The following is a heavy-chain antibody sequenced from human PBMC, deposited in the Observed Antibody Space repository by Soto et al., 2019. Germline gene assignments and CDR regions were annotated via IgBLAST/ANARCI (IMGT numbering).Heavy chain of an antibody. D-gene: IGHD1-26*01. J-gene: IGHJ5*02. CDR1: SGSISSGGYY. CDR2: IYYSGST. Sequence: TSETLSLTCTVSSGSISSGGYYWSWIRQHPGKGLEWIGYIYYSGSTYYNPSLKSRVTISVDTSKNQFSLKLSSVTAADTAVYYCARDIVGADGCEWFDPWGQGTLVTVSS. V-gene: IGHV4-31*03. CDR3: ARDIVGADGCEWFDP.